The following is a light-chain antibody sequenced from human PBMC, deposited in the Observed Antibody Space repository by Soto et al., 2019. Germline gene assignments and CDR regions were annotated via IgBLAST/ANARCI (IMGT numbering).Light chain of an antibody. CDR1: QSVSSTY. V-gene: IGKV3-20*01. CDR2: GAS. J-gene: IGKJ5*01. Sequence: PGERATLSCRASQSVSSTYLAWYQQKPGQAPRVLIYGASTRAAGIPDRFSGSGSGTDFTLTISRLEPEDFAVYYCQQYHYSWFTFGQGTRLEIK. CDR3: QQYHYSWFT.